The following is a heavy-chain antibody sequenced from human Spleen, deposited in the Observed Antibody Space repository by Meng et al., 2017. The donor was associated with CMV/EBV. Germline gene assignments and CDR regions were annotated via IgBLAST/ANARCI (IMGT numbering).Heavy chain of an antibody. CDR1: GFTFGDYA. Sequence: GESLKISCTASGFTFGDYAMNWVRQAPGKGLEWVGFIRSKTYGGTTEYAASVKGRFTISRDDSKSIAYLQMDSLKTEDTAVYYCARGVTEGATDYWGQGTLVTVS. V-gene: IGHV3-49*04. CDR2: IRSKTYGGTT. CDR3: ARGVTEGATDY. J-gene: IGHJ4*02. D-gene: IGHD1-26*01.